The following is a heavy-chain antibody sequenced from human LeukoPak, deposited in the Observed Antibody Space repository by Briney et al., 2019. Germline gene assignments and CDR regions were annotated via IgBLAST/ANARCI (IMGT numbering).Heavy chain of an antibody. V-gene: IGHV3-23*01. CDR3: ARGFLGGTDQYFDS. Sequence: GGSLRLSCAASGFTFSTYAMNWVRQAPAKGLEWVSTIGGGGPTTDHADSVKDRFTISRDNSKNPLYLQMNSLRAEDTAVYFCARGFLGGTDQYFDSWGQGTLVTVSS. D-gene: IGHD6-19*01. CDR1: GFTFSTYA. J-gene: IGHJ4*02. CDR2: IGGGGPTT.